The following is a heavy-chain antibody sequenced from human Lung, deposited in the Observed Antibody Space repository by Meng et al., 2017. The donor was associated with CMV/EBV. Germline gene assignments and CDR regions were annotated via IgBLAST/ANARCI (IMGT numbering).Heavy chain of an antibody. Sequence: GESLKISCAASGFSFNTYTLNWVRQAPGKGLEWVSSINSNSNNILYADSVKGRFTISRDNAKSSLSLQMNSLRAEDTAVYYCARDRRYDTSGYPDYWGQGTLVXVSS. J-gene: IGHJ4*02. CDR3: ARDRRYDTSGYPDY. CDR1: GFSFNTYT. D-gene: IGHD3-22*01. V-gene: IGHV3-21*01. CDR2: INSNSNNI.